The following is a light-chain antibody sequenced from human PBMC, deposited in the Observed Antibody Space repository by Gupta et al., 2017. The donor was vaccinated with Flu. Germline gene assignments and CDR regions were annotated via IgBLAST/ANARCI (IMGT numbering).Light chain of an antibody. Sequence: QSVLTQPPSVSATPGQRVTISCSGTKSNIGFSTVSWYQVLPGTAPKLLVYSNNQRPSGVPGRFSGSKSGTSASLAISGLQAEDEAEYYCAVWDDSLNGVVFGGGTKVTVL. J-gene: IGLJ2*01. CDR1: KSNIGFST. CDR2: SNN. CDR3: AVWDDSLNGVV. V-gene: IGLV1-44*01.